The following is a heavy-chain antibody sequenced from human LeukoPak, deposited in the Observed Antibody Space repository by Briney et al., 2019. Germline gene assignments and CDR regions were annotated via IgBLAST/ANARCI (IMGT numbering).Heavy chain of an antibody. Sequence: PGGSLRLSCAASGFTFSSYAMHWVRQAPGKGLEWVAVISYDGSNKYYADSVKGRFTISRDNSKSTLYLQMNSLRAEDTAMYYCAKDPRRAEAVPAGFDYWGQGTLVTVSS. D-gene: IGHD6-19*01. CDR2: ISYDGSNK. CDR3: AKDPRRAEAVPAGFDY. V-gene: IGHV3-30*04. J-gene: IGHJ4*02. CDR1: GFTFSSYA.